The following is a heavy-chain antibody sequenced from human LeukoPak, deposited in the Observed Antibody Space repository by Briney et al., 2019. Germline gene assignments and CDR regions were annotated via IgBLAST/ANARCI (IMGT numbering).Heavy chain of an antibody. CDR3: ASLNYDILTGYYYDY. V-gene: IGHV4-59*08. D-gene: IGHD3-9*01. Sequence: SETLSLTCTVSGGSISSYYWSRIRQPPGKGLEWIGYIYYSGSTNYNPSLKSRVTISVDTSKNQFSLKLSSATAADTAVYYCASLNYDILTGYYYDYWGQGTLVTVSS. J-gene: IGHJ4*02. CDR1: GGSISSYY. CDR2: IYYSGST.